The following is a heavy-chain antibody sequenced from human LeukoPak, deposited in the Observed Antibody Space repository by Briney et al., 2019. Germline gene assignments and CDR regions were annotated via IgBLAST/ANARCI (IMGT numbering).Heavy chain of an antibody. CDR1: GYTLTGYY. Sequence: SVKVSCKASGYTLTGYYMHWVRQAPGQGLEWMGGIIPIFGTANYAQKFQGRVTITADESTSTAYMELSSLRSEDTAVYYCAREFYYGSGGSLIQYYFDYWGQGTLVTVSS. J-gene: IGHJ4*02. CDR3: AREFYYGSGGSLIQYYFDY. CDR2: IIPIFGTA. D-gene: IGHD3-10*01. V-gene: IGHV1-69*13.